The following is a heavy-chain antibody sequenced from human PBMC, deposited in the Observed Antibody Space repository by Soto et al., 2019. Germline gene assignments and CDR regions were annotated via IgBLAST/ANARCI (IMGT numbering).Heavy chain of an antibody. CDR2: ITSSGDKS. CDR3: ARVGGGIAALVSFDY. CDR1: GLTFSAYA. D-gene: IGHD6-13*01. J-gene: IGHJ4*02. V-gene: IGHV3-23*01. Sequence: EMQLLESGGALEQPGGSLRLSCAASGLTFSAYAMTWVRLPPGRGLDYVSAITSSGDKSWYADSVKGRFTVSRDNSKSTLYLQMNSLRAEDTAVYYCARVGGGIAALVSFDYWGQGTLVTVSS.